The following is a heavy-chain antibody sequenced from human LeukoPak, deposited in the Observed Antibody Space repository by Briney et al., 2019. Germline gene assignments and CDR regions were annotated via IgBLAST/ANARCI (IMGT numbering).Heavy chain of an antibody. Sequence: SETLSLTCTVSGGSISSYYWSWIRQPPGKGLEWIWYIYTSGSTNYNPSLKSRVTISVDTSKNQFSLKLSSVTAADTAVYYCARYLEMATLGGWFDPWGQGTLVTVSS. D-gene: IGHD5-24*01. CDR2: IYTSGST. CDR1: GGSISSYY. J-gene: IGHJ5*02. CDR3: ARYLEMATLGGWFDP. V-gene: IGHV4-4*09.